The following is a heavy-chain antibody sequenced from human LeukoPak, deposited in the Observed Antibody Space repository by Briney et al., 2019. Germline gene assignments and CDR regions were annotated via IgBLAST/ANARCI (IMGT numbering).Heavy chain of an antibody. D-gene: IGHD2-21*02. Sequence: GGSLTLSCPASGFTLSSYAMSWVRPPAGKGLEWVAVISGSGGSTSYEDSVKGRFTISRDNSKNTLYLQMNSLRAEDTALYYCAKDRLSTPIAPRFDPWGQGTQVTVSS. CDR2: ISGSGGST. CDR1: GFTLSSYA. CDR3: AKDRLSTPIAPRFDP. J-gene: IGHJ5*02. V-gene: IGHV3-23*01.